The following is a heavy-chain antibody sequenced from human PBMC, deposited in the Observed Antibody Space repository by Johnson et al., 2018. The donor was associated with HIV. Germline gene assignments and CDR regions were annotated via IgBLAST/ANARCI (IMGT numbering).Heavy chain of an antibody. CDR2: ISYDGSNK. D-gene: IGHD4-11*01. Sequence: QEQLVESGGGVVQPGRSLRLSCAAFGFTFSNYGVHWVRQAPGKGLEWVAVISYDGSNKYYADSVKGRFTISRDNSKNTLYLQMNTLRAEDAAVYYCAKGWDPMTTLNTFAFDIWGQGTMVTVSS. CDR3: AKGWDPMTTLNTFAFDI. J-gene: IGHJ3*02. CDR1: GFTFSNYG. V-gene: IGHV3-30*18.